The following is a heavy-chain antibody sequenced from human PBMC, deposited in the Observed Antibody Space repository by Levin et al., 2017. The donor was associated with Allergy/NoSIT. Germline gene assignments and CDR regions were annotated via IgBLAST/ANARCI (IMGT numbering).Heavy chain of an antibody. Sequence: EASVKVSCKASGYTFISYGFSWVRQAPGQGLEWMGWISAHNGNTNYAQNLQGRVTMTTDTSTSTAYMELRSLRSDDTAVYYCAAYISLVRGVPKYYFDYWGQGTLVTVSS. V-gene: IGHV1-18*01. D-gene: IGHD3-10*01. J-gene: IGHJ4*02. CDR2: ISAHNGNT. CDR3: AAYISLVRGVPKYYFDY. CDR1: GYTFISYG.